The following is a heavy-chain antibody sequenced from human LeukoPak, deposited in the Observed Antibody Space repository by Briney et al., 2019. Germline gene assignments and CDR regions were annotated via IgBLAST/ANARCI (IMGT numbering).Heavy chain of an antibody. Sequence: SETLSLTCAVYGGSFSGYYWSWIRQPPGKGLEWIGEINHSGSTNYNPSLKSRVTISVDTSKNQFSLKLSSVTAADTAVYYCARRLSRRGVRGVSYQIDYWGQGTLVTVSS. CDR2: INHSGST. CDR3: ARRLSRRGVRGVSYQIDY. D-gene: IGHD3-10*01. V-gene: IGHV4-34*01. J-gene: IGHJ4*02. CDR1: GGSFSGYY.